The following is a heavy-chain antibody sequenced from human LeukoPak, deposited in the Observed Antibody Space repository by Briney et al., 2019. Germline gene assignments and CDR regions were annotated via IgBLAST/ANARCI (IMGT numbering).Heavy chain of an antibody. J-gene: IGHJ4*02. Sequence: GASVKVSCKASGGTFSSYAISWVRQAPGQGLEWMGGIIPIFGTANYAQKFQGRVTMTTDTSTSTAYMELRSLRSDDTAVYYCARDWYSGSYYTLWGQGTLVTVSS. CDR2: IIPIFGTA. CDR1: GGTFSSYA. D-gene: IGHD1-26*01. CDR3: ARDWYSGSYYTL. V-gene: IGHV1-69*05.